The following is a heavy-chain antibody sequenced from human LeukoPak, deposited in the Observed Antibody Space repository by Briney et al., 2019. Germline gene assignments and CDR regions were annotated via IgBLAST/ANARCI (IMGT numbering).Heavy chain of an antibody. D-gene: IGHD2-2*01. CDR3: AREKIEYQLLQAYYYYYGMDV. CDR2: ISSSSSYI. J-gene: IGHJ6*02. V-gene: IGHV3-21*01. CDR1: GFTFSSYS. Sequence: GGSLRLSCAASGFTFSSYSMNWVRQAPGKGLEWVSSISSSSSYIYYVDSVKGRFTVSRDNAKNSLYLQMNSLRAEDTAVYYCAREKIEYQLLQAYYYYYGMDVWGQGTTVTVSS.